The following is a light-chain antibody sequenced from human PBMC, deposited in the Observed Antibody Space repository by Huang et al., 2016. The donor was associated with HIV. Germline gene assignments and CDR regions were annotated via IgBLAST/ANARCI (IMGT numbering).Light chain of an antibody. CDR3: QQRSNWPPVYT. CDR2: DAS. CDR1: QSVSNY. J-gene: IGKJ2*01. Sequence: EIVLTQSPATLSLSPGERATLSCRASQSVSNYLAWYQQKPGQAPGLLIYDASNRATGIPARFSGSGSGTDFTLTISSLEPEDSAVYYCQQRSNWPPVYTFGQGTKLEIK. V-gene: IGKV3-11*01.